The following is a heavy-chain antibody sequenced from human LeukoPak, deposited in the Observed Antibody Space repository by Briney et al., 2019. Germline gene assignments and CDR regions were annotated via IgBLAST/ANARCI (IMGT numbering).Heavy chain of an antibody. CDR1: GFTFSSYA. CDR2: ISGSGGST. V-gene: IGHV3-23*01. CDR3: AKDLYTGLWSGYVTSSFDY. D-gene: IGHD3-3*01. Sequence: GGSLRLSCAASGFTFSSYAMSWVRQAPGKGLEWVSAISGSGGSTYYADSVKGRFTISRDNSKNTLYLQMNSLRAEDTAVYYCAKDLYTGLWSGYVTSSFDYWGQGTLVTVSS. J-gene: IGHJ4*02.